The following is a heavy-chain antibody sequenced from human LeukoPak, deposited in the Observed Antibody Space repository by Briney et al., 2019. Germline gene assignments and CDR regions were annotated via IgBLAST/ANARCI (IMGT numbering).Heavy chain of an antibody. CDR3: ARGPRGIAVAGDAFDI. V-gene: IGHV3-21*01. CDR1: GFTFSSYS. Sequence: GGSLRLSCAASGFTFSSYSMNWVRQAPGKGLEWVSSISSSSSYIYYADSVKGRFTISRDNAKNPLYLQMNSLRAEDTAVYYCARGPRGIAVAGDAFDIWGQGTMVTVSS. D-gene: IGHD6-19*01. J-gene: IGHJ3*02. CDR2: ISSSSSYI.